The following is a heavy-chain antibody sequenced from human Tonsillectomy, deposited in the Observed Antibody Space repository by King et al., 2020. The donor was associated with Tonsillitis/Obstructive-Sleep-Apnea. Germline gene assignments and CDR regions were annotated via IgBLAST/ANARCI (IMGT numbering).Heavy chain of an antibody. J-gene: IGHJ3*02. CDR3: AVERTASLMAETYAFDI. V-gene: IGHV5-51*01. CDR2: IYPGDSDT. CDR1: GYSFTSYW. Sequence: QLVQSGAEVKKPGESLKISCKGSGYSFTSYWIGWVRQMPGKGLEWMGIIYPGDSDTRYSPSFQGQVTISADKSTSTAYLQWSSLKASDTAMYYCAVERTASLMAETYAFDIWGQGTMVTVSS. D-gene: IGHD2-8*01.